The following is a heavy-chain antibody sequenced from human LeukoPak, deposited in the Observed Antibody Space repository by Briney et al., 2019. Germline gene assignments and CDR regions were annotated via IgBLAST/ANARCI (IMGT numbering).Heavy chain of an antibody. CDR3: ARRREGGITMIVVVIQHDAFDI. Sequence: GGSLRLSCAASGFTFTKYWMTWVRQAPGKGLEWVGNIKQDGSDKNYMDSVKGRFTISRDNTKNSLYLQMNSLRAEDTAVYYCARRREGGITMIVVVIQHDAFDIWGQGTMVTVSS. V-gene: IGHV3-7*01. D-gene: IGHD3-22*01. J-gene: IGHJ3*02. CDR1: GFTFTKYW. CDR2: IKQDGSDK.